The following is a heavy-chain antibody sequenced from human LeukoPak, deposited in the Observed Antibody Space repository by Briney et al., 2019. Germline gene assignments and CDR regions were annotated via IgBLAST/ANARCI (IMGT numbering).Heavy chain of an antibody. CDR3: ARVPPVLRYFDWLLYDDY. V-gene: IGHV1-2*02. Sequence: ASVKVSCKASGYTFTNYDINWVRQAPGQGLEWMGWINPNSGGTNYAQKFQGRVTMTRDTSISTAYMELSRLRSDDTAVYYCARVPPVLRYFDWLLYDDYWGQGTLVTVSS. D-gene: IGHD3-9*01. CDR2: INPNSGGT. J-gene: IGHJ4*02. CDR1: GYTFTNYD.